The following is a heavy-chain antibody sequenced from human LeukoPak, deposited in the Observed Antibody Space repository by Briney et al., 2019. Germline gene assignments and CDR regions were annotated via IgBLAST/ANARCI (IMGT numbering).Heavy chain of an antibody. D-gene: IGHD3-10*01. CDR3: ATDRDTMVRGVIIPHGMDV. Sequence: EASLRVSSEVSGYTLTELSMHWGRHAPGKGGGWVGGFDPEDGETIYAQKFQGRVTMTEDTSTDTAYMELSSLRSEDTAVYYCATDRDTMVRGVIIPHGMDVWGQGTTVTVSS. V-gene: IGHV1-24*01. J-gene: IGHJ6*02. CDR2: FDPEDGET. CDR1: GYTLTELS.